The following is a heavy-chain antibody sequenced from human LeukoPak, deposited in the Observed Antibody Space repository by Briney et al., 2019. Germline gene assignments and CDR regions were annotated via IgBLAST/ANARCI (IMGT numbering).Heavy chain of an antibody. D-gene: IGHD3-9*01. CDR2: IKQDGSEK. J-gene: IGHJ4*02. CDR1: GFTLSSHC. Sequence: GGSLRLSCAGSGFTLSSHCMTWVRQTPGKGLEWVASIKQDGSEKNYVDSVKGRFTISRDNAKNSLYVEMNNLRGEDTAVYYCARDNFDWRPLDCWGQGTLVTVSS. CDR3: ARDNFDWRPLDC. V-gene: IGHV3-7*03.